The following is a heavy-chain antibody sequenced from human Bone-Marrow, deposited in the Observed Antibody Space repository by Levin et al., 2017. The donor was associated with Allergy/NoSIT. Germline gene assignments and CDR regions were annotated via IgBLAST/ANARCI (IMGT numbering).Heavy chain of an antibody. CDR1: GFTFSSYA. CDR3: AKELRIGLPYDY. J-gene: IGHJ4*02. D-gene: IGHD3-3*01. CDR2: VSSGGDHT. V-gene: IGHV3-23*01. Sequence: ASVKVSCAASGFTFSSYAMSWVRQAPGKGLEWVSAVSSGGDHTYYADSVKGRFTISRDNFENTMYLQMNSLRAEDTAVYYCAKELRIGLPYDYWGQGTLVTISS.